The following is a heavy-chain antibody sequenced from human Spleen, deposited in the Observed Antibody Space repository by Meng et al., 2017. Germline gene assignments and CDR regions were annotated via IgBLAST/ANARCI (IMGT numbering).Heavy chain of an antibody. Sequence: QPQLQESGPGLVKPSEALSLTCSVSGGSISTSGYYWGWIRQPPGKGLEWIGSIGHSGTTYYTPSLRRRATVSIDTSKNQFSLEVTSVTAADTAVYYCVRSSGWVRTGFDPWGQGTLVTVSS. D-gene: IGHD6-19*01. CDR3: VRSSGWVRTGFDP. V-gene: IGHV4-39*01. J-gene: IGHJ5*02. CDR1: GGSISTSGYY. CDR2: IGHSGTT.